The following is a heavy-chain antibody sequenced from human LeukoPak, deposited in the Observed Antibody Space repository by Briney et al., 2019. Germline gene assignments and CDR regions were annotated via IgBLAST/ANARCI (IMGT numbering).Heavy chain of an antibody. CDR2: ISGSGSNT. Sequence: GGSLRLSCAASGFTFSYYSMKWVRQAPGKGLEWVSAISGSGSNTYYADSVKGRFTISRDNSKNTLCLQMNSLSAEDTAVYYCAKDCGQWLVETWGQGTLVTVSS. CDR3: AKDCGQWLVET. V-gene: IGHV3-23*01. J-gene: IGHJ5*02. CDR1: GFTFSYYS. D-gene: IGHD6-19*01.